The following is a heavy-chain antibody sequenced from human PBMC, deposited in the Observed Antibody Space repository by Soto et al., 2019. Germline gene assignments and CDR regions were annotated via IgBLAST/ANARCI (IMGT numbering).Heavy chain of an antibody. D-gene: IGHD2-15*01. Sequence: ASVKVSCKASGFAFTSSAVQWVRQARGQGLEWMGWIGAYNGNTNYAQKLQGRVTMTTDTSTSTAYMELRSLRSDDTAVYYCARGLLNCSGGSCYNYWGQGTLVTVSS. CDR1: GFAFTSSA. CDR3: ARGLLNCSGGSCYNY. V-gene: IGHV1-18*01. J-gene: IGHJ4*02. CDR2: IGAYNGNT.